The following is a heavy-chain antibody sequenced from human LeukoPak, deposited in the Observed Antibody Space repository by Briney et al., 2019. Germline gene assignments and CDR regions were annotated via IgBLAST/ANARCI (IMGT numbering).Heavy chain of an antibody. J-gene: IGHJ4*02. D-gene: IGHD1-26*01. CDR1: GFTFSSYG. Sequence: PGGSLRLSCAASGFTFSSYGMHWVRQAPGKGLEWVAFIRYDGSNKYYADSVKGRFTISRDNSKNTLYLQMNSLRAEDTAVYYCAKGEIPALGSGRHFDYWGQGTLVTVSS. CDR2: IRYDGSNK. V-gene: IGHV3-30*02. CDR3: AKGEIPALGSGRHFDY.